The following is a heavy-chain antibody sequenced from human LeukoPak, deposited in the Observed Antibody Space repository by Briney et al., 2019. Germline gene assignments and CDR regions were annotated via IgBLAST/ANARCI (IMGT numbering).Heavy chain of an antibody. V-gene: IGHV3-9*01. CDR2: ISWNSGSI. Sequence: SGRSLRLSCAASGFTFDEYAMHWVRQAPGKGLEWVSGISWNSGSIGYADSVKGRFTISRDNAKNSLYLQMNSLRAEDTALYYCAKDGSLGGSGRLYYYGMDVWGQGTTVTVSS. CDR3: AKDGSLGGSGRLYYYGMDV. D-gene: IGHD3-10*01. J-gene: IGHJ6*02. CDR1: GFTFDEYA.